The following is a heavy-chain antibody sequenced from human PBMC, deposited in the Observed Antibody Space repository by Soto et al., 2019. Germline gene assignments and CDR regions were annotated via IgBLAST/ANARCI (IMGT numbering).Heavy chain of an antibody. J-gene: IGHJ4*02. V-gene: IGHV3-23*01. D-gene: IGHD1-1*01. CDR2: ISDSGEST. CDR3: VKDLYRSSTMPCLDH. CDR1: GFIFNNYG. Sequence: PGGSLRLSCEASGFIFNNYGMSWVRQAPGKGLEWVSSISDSGESTYYADSMRGRFTISRDNSKNTLYLQVNSLRPEDTAMYYCVKDLYRSSTMPCLDHWGQGALVTVS.